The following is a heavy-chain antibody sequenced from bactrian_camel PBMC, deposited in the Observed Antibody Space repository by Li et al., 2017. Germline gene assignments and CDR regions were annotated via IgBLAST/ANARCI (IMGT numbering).Heavy chain of an antibody. J-gene: IGHJ7*01. CDR1: GFSVTSDC. V-gene: IGHV3S31*01. CDR2: VTRSGLSP. Sequence: DVQLVESGGGSVQAGGSLRLTCVISGFSVTSDCVGWFRQVPGKEREGVAGVTRSGLSPYYADSVKGRFTISRDSFKNTVSLEMKSLRHEDTAMYYCAADEERWGRSGCIDDRAPSQNHMDYWGRGTQVTVS. D-gene: IGHD1*01.